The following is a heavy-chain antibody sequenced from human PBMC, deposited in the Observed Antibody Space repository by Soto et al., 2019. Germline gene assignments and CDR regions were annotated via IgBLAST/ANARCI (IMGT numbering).Heavy chain of an antibody. CDR2: IIPIFGTS. V-gene: IGHV1-69*01. CDR3: GRRLAAPMDYYYGMDV. J-gene: IGHJ6*02. Sequence: QVQLVQSGSEVKKPGSSVKVSCKDSGGTFGSFAISWVRQAPGQGLEWMGGIIPIFGTSVYTQRFKGRIAMTADESTGTASMELGGLRAEDTAVYYCGRRLAAPMDYYYGMDVWGQGPTVTVSS. CDR1: GGTFGSFA. D-gene: IGHD6-25*01.